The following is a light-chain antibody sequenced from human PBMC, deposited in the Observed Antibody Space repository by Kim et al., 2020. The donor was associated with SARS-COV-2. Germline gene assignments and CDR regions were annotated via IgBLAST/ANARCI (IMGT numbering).Light chain of an antibody. CDR2: DAS. J-gene: IGKJ4*01. Sequence: EIVLTQSPATLSLSPGERATLSCRASQSVSGYFAWYQQKPGQAPRLLIYDASNRATGIPARFSGSGSGTDFTLNISSLEPEDFAVYYSQQHSNWTPGLTFCGGTKVEI. CDR1: QSVSGY. CDR3: QQHSNWTPGLT. V-gene: IGKV3-11*01.